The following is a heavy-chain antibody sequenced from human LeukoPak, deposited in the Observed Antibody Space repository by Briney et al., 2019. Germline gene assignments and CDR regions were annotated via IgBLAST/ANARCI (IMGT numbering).Heavy chain of an antibody. J-gene: IGHJ3*01. D-gene: IGHD3-10*01. CDR3: ATFSAPRKAFDL. V-gene: IGHV1-2*05. CDR1: GHSYNAYY. Sequence: GASMKVSCKACGHSYNAYYIHWVRQAPGQGPQWMGRIDPNSGDTKYTQKFQGRVSMTRDTVISTAYMELRRPTTDDTGVYFCATFSAPRKAFDLRGEGTMVTVSS. CDR2: IDPNSGDT.